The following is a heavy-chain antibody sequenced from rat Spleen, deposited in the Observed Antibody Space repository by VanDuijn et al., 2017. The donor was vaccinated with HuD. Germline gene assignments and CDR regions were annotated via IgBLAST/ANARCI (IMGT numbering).Heavy chain of an antibody. CDR3: ARAGYLRDWYFDF. CDR1: GFTFSDYA. Sequence: EVQLVESGGGLVQPGRSLKLSCAASGFTFSDYAMAWVRQAPKKGLEWVATIIYDGNSTYCRDSVKGRFTISRDDAKNTLYLQMDSLRSEDTATYYCARAGYLRDWYFDFWGPGTMVTVSS. V-gene: IGHV5-17*01. D-gene: IGHD2-2*01. CDR2: IIYDGNST. J-gene: IGHJ1*01.